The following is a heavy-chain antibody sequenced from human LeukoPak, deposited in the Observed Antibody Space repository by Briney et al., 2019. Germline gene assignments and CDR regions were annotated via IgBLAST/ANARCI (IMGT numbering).Heavy chain of an antibody. D-gene: IGHD2-15*01. J-gene: IGHJ6*02. CDR2: ISWNSGSI. CDR3: AKDGRSRPYGTDV. CDR1: GFTFDDYA. V-gene: IGHV3-9*01. Sequence: GRSLRLSCAASGFTFDDYAMHWVRQAPGKGLEWVSGISWNSGSIGYADSVKGRFTISRDNAKNSLYLQMNSLRAEDTALYYCAKDGRSRPYGTDVWGQGTTVTVSS.